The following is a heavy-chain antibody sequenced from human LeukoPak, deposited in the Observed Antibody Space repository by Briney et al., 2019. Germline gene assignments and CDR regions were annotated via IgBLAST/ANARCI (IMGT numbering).Heavy chain of an antibody. D-gene: IGHD2-21*01. CDR1: GSTFSSYG. CDR3: AKDEGLLWGKTVDY. CDR2: IRYDGSNK. Sequence: PGGSLRLSCAASGSTFSSYGMHWVRQAPGKGLEWVAFIRYDGSNKYYADSVKGRFTISRDNSKNTLYLQMNSLRAEDTAVYYCAKDEGLLWGKTVDYWGQGTLVTVSS. J-gene: IGHJ4*02. V-gene: IGHV3-30*02.